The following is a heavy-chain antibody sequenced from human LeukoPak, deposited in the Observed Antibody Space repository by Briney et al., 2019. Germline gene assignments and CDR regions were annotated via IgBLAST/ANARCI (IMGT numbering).Heavy chain of an antibody. V-gene: IGHV4-39*07. D-gene: IGHD3-22*01. J-gene: IGHJ4*02. CDR2: IYSDRDT. Sequence: SETLSLTCTVSGDSITSGSYYWGWIRQTPGKGLEWIGNIYSDRDTSFNPSLKSRITMSVDTSKNQFSLKLNSVTAADTAVYFCARDSGFWLYWGQGTLVSVSS. CDR3: ARDSGFWLY. CDR1: GDSITSGSYY.